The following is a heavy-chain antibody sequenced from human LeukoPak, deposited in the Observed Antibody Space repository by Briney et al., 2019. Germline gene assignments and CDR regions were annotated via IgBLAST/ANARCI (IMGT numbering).Heavy chain of an antibody. V-gene: IGHV3-23*01. J-gene: IGHJ5*02. D-gene: IGHD3-10*01. CDR1: GFTFSSYA. CDR2: ISGSGGST. CDR3: AKDPRGTIPTNWFDP. Sequence: GGSLRLSCAASGFTFSSYAMSWVRQAPGKGLDWVSAISGSGGSTYYADSVKGRFTISRDNSKNTLYLQMNSLRAEDTAVYYCAKDPRGTIPTNWFDPWGQGTLVTVSS.